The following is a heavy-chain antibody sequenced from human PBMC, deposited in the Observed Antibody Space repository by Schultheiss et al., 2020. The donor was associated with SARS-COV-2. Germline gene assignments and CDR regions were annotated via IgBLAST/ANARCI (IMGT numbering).Heavy chain of an antibody. CDR1: GFTFSSYS. Sequence: GGSLRLSCAASGFTFSSYSMNWVRQAPGKGLEWVSSISSSSSYIYYADSVKGRFTISRDNAKNSLYLQMNSLRAEDTAMYYCARSGVGQMQNAFDIWGQGTMVTVSS. J-gene: IGHJ3*02. D-gene: IGHD3/OR15-3a*01. V-gene: IGHV3-21*04. CDR3: ARSGVGQMQNAFDI. CDR2: ISSSSSYI.